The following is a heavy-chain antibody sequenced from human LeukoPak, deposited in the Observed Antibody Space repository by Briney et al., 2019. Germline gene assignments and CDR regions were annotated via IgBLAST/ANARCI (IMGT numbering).Heavy chain of an antibody. CDR3: ARVGLDAFDI. Sequence: SETLSLTCAVYGGSFSGYHWSWVRQPPGKGLEWIGEIDHSGTTIYNPSLKSRVSISQDTSKNQFSLKLSSVTAADTAVYYCARVGLDAFDIWGQGTVVTVSS. J-gene: IGHJ3*02. CDR2: IDHSGTT. CDR1: GGSFSGYH. D-gene: IGHD3-16*01. V-gene: IGHV4-34*01.